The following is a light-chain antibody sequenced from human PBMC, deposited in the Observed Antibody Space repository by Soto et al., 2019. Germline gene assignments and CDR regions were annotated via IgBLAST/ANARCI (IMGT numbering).Light chain of an antibody. J-gene: IGKJ4*01. CDR2: GAS. CDR3: QQYNNWPPLT. V-gene: IGKV3-15*01. CDR1: QSVSSN. Sequence: EIVMTQSPATLSVSPGERATLFCRASQSVSSNLAWYQQKPGQAPRLLIYGASTRATGIPARFSGSGSGTEFTLTISSLQSEDFAVYYCQQYNNWPPLTFGGGTKVELK.